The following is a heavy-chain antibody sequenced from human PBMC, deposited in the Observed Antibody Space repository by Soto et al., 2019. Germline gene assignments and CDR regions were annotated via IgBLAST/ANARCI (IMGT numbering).Heavy chain of an antibody. V-gene: IGHV3-53*01. Sequence: EVQLVESGGGLIQPGGSLRLSCTASGFTVSSNYMTWVRQAPGKGLEWVSLLWSAGFSNYADSVKGRFTISRDNSRNTLYLQMNGLRAEDSAVYYCARELPPDRWGQGTLVTVSS. CDR1: GFTVSSNY. J-gene: IGHJ5*02. CDR3: ARELPPDR. CDR2: LWSAGFS. D-gene: IGHD2-21*02.